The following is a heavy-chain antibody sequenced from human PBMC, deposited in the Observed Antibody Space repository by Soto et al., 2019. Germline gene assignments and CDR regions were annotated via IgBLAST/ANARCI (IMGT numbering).Heavy chain of an antibody. CDR3: ARQVVPAAIYYGMDV. CDR2: ICPGDSDT. V-gene: IGHV5-51*01. Sequence: GESLKISCKGSGYSFTSYLIGWVRQMPGKGLEWMGIICPGDSDTRYSPSFQGQVTISADKSISTAYLQWSSLKASDTAMYYCARQVVPAAIYYGMDVWGQGTTVTVSS. D-gene: IGHD2-2*01. CDR1: GYSFTSYL. J-gene: IGHJ6*02.